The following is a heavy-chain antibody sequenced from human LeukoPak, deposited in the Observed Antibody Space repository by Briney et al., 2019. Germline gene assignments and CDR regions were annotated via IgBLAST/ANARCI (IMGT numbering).Heavy chain of an antibody. Sequence: GGSLRLSCAASGFTFSSYSMNWVRQAPGKGLEWVSAISGSGGSTYYADSVKGRFTISRDNSKNTLYLQMNSLRAEDTAVYYCAKGGNKGVAAATSNWGQGTLVTVSS. V-gene: IGHV3-23*01. CDR2: ISGSGGST. CDR1: GFTFSSYS. CDR3: AKGGNKGVAAATSN. D-gene: IGHD6-13*01. J-gene: IGHJ4*02.